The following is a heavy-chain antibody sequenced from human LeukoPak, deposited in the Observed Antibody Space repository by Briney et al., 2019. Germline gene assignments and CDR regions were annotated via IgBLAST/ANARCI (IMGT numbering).Heavy chain of an antibody. V-gene: IGHV1-46*01. J-gene: IGHJ4*02. CDR2: INPSGSST. Sequence: ASVKVSCKASGYTFTSYYMQWVRQAPGQGLEWMGIINPSGSSTGYAQKFQGRVAMTRGTSTSTVYMELSSLRSEDTAVYYCATKGQNFDHWGQGTLVTVSS. CDR3: ATKGQNFDH. CDR1: GYTFTSYY.